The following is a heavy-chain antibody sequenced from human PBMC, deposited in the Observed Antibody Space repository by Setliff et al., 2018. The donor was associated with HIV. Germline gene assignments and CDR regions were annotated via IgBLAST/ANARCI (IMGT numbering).Heavy chain of an antibody. Sequence: ASVKVSCKASGYTFTGYAISWVRQAPGQGLEWLGWISAYNGDTNYAQKVQGRVSMTIDTSTSTAYMEMRSLRSDDMAVYYCARRGVFDALDIWGQGTMVTVSS. CDR1: GYTFTGYA. J-gene: IGHJ3*02. V-gene: IGHV1-18*03. CDR3: ARRGVFDALDI. D-gene: IGHD6-13*01. CDR2: ISAYNGDT.